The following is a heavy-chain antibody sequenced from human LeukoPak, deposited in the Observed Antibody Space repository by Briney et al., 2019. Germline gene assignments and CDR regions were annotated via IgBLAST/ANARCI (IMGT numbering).Heavy chain of an antibody. V-gene: IGHV3-9*01. D-gene: IGHD3-10*01. CDR1: GFTFDDYA. CDR2: ISWNSGSI. Sequence: GGSLRLSCAASGFTFDDYAMHWVRQAPGKGLEWVSGISWNSGSIGYADSVKGRFTISRDNAKNSLYLQTNSLRAEDTALYYCAKDITSVYYYGSGSYYGGSGIFDYWGQGTLVTVSS. CDR3: AKDITSVYYYGSGSYYGGSGIFDY. J-gene: IGHJ4*02.